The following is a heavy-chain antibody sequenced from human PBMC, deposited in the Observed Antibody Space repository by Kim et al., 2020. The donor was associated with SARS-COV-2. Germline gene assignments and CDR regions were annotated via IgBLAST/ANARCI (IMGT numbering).Heavy chain of an antibody. Sequence: GGSLRLSCAASGFTFSSYGMHWVRQAPGKGLEWVAVISYDGSNKYYADSVKGRFTISRDNSKNTLYLQMNSLRAEDTAVYYCAKDRGYCSGGSCYVRGFHFDYWGQGTLVTVSS. CDR2: ISYDGSNK. J-gene: IGHJ4*02. CDR1: GFTFSSYG. D-gene: IGHD2-15*01. CDR3: AKDRGYCSGGSCYVRGFHFDY. V-gene: IGHV3-30*18.